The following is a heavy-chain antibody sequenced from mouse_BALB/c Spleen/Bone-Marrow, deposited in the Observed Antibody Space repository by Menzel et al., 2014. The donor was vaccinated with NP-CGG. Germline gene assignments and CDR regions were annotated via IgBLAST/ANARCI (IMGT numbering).Heavy chain of an antibody. D-gene: IGHD2-4*01. CDR2: IWGDGST. CDR3: ARDSFLITRALDY. CDR1: GFSLTGYG. Sequence: VQLVESGPGLVAPSQSLSITCTVSGFSLTGYGLSWVRQPPGKGLEWLGMIWGDGSTDYNSALKSRLSISKDNSKSQVFLKMNSLQIDDTARYYCARDSFLITRALDYWGQGTSVTVSS. J-gene: IGHJ4*01. V-gene: IGHV2-6-7*01.